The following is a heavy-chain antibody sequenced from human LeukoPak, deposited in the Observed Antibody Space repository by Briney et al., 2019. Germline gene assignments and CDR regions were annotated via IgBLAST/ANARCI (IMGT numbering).Heavy chain of an antibody. CDR1: GYTFTSYA. V-gene: IGHV1-69*05. CDR3: ARTPLRSLEWQGFNRFDP. CDR2: VIPIFGTP. J-gene: IGHJ5*02. Sequence: ASVKVSCKASGYTFTSYAMNWVRQAPGQGLEWMGGVIPIFGTPNYPQKFQGRVTITTDEFSSTAYMELSSLRSEDTAVYYCARTPLRSLEWQGFNRFDPWGQGTLVTVSS. D-gene: IGHD3-3*01.